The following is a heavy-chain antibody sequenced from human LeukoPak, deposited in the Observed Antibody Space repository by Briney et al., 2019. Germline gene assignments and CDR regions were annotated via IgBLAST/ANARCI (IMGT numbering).Heavy chain of an antibody. D-gene: IGHD2-21*01. CDR2: IYYSGST. Sequence: SETLSLTCTVSGGSISSYYWSWIRQPPGKGREWIGYIYYSGSTNYNPSLKSRVTISVDTSKNQSSLKLSSVTAADTAVYYCARENVVLYYFDYWGQGTLVTVSS. V-gene: IGHV4-59*01. CDR3: ARENVVLYYFDY. J-gene: IGHJ4*02. CDR1: GGSISSYY.